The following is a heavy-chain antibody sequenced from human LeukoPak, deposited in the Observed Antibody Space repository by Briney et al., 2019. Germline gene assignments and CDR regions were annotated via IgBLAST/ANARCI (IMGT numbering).Heavy chain of an antibody. CDR1: GYTFNSYD. J-gene: IGHJ4*02. CDR2: ISTYNGNT. D-gene: IGHD3-3*01. V-gene: IGHV1-18*01. CDR3: ARVLRYDFWSAYYFDY. Sequence: ASVKVSCKASGYTFNSYDISWVRQAPGQGLEWMAWISTYNGNTNYALKVQGRATMTTDTSTSTAYMERRSLRSDDTAVYYCARVLRYDFWSAYYFDYWGQGTLVTVSS.